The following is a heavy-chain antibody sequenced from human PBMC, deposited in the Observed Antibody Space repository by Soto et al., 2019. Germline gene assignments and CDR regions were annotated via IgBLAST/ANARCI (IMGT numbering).Heavy chain of an antibody. CDR2: ISWDGGST. CDR1: GFTFDDYT. Sequence: GGSLRLSCAASGFTFDDYTMHWVRQAPGKGLEWVSLISWDGGSTYYADSVKGRFTISRDNSKNSLYLQMNSLRTEDTALYYCAKGYGPAYYCYGMDVWGQGTTVTVSS. D-gene: IGHD1-1*01. V-gene: IGHV3-43*01. J-gene: IGHJ6*02. CDR3: AKGYGPAYYCYGMDV.